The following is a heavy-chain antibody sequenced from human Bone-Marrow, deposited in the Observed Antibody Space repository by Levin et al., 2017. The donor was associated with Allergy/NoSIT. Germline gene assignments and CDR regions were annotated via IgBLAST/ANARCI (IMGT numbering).Heavy chain of an antibody. Sequence: SETLSLTCTVSGGSISSYYWSWIRQPPGKGLEWIGYIYYSGSTNYNPSLKSRVTISVDTSKNQFSLKLSSVTAADTAVYYCARELSGNTMVQGVIQDNWFDPWGQGTLVTVSS. D-gene: IGHD3-10*01. J-gene: IGHJ5*02. V-gene: IGHV4-59*01. CDR3: ARELSGNTMVQGVIQDNWFDP. CDR2: IYYSGST. CDR1: GGSISSYY.